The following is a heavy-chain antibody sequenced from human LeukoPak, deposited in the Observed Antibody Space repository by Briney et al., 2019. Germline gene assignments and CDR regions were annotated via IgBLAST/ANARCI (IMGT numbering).Heavy chain of an antibody. CDR2: MYFNGRT. CDR3: ARSTVVTPFDH. Sequence: SETLSLTCSVSGGSISSHYWNWIRQPPGKGLEWIGNMYFNGRTNHNPSLKGRVTISVDTSKNQFSLKLSSVTAADTAVYYCARSTVVTPFDHWGQGTLVTVSS. D-gene: IGHD4-17*01. J-gene: IGHJ4*02. V-gene: IGHV4-59*08. CDR1: GGSISSHY.